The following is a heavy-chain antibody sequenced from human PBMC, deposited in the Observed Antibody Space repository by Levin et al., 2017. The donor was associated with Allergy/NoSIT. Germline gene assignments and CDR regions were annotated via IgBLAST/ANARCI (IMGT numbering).Heavy chain of an antibody. Sequence: GESLKISCAASGFTFSSYAMHWVRQAPGKGLEWVAVISYDGSNKYYADSVKGRFTISRDNSKNTLYLQMNSLRAEDTAVYYCARGGLVDWHGWFDPWGQGTLVTVSS. CDR2: ISYDGSNK. CDR1: GFTFSSYA. V-gene: IGHV3-30-3*01. J-gene: IGHJ5*02. D-gene: IGHD3-9*01. CDR3: ARGGLVDWHGWFDP.